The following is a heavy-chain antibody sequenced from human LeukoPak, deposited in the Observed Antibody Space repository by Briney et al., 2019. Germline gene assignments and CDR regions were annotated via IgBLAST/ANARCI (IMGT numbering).Heavy chain of an antibody. V-gene: IGHV3-48*02. CDR1: GFTFSSYS. J-gene: IGHJ4*02. CDR3: ASSRGYSYGLGY. CDR2: ISSSSSTI. D-gene: IGHD5-18*01. Sequence: GGSLRLSCAASGFTFSSYSMNWVRQAPGKGLEWVSYISSSSSTIYYADSVKGRFTISRGNAKNSLYLQMNSLRDDDTAVYYCASSRGYSYGLGYWGQGALVTVSS.